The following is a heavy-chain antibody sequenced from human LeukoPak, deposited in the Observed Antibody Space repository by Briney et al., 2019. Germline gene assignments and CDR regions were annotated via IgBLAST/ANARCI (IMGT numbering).Heavy chain of an antibody. Sequence: PSETLSLTCTVSGGSVSSGSYYWSWIRQPPGKGLEWIGYIYYSGSTNHNPSLKSRVTISVDTSKNQFSLKLSSVTAADTAVYYCARADPPYYDSSGYLDYWGQGTLVTVSS. CDR3: ARADPPYYDSSGYLDY. V-gene: IGHV4-61*01. J-gene: IGHJ4*02. CDR1: GGSVSSGSYY. D-gene: IGHD3-22*01. CDR2: IYYSGST.